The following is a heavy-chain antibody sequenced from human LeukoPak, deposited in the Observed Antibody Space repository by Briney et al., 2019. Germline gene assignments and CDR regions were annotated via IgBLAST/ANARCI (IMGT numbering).Heavy chain of an antibody. J-gene: IGHJ4*02. CDR3: VSFYETY. CDR1: GSYW. D-gene: IGHD2/OR15-2a*01. Sequence: GGSLRLSCAASGSYWMHWVRQAPGKGLVWVSHINSDGSWTSYADSVKGRFTTSKDNAKNTVYLQMNNLRAEDTAVYYCVSFYETYWGRGTLVTVSS. CDR2: INSDGSWT. V-gene: IGHV3-74*01.